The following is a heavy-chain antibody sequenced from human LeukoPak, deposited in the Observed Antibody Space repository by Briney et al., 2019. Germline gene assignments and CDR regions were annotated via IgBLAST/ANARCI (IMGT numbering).Heavy chain of an antibody. J-gene: IGHJ4*02. V-gene: IGHV3-15*01. CDR2: IKSKTDGGTT. CDR1: GFTFSNAW. D-gene: IGHD5-18*01. CDR3: TTDLNYSYGTKFDY. Sequence: GGSLRLSCAASGFTFSNAWMSWVRQAPGKGLEWVGRIKSKTDGGTTDYAAPVKGRFTISRDDSKNTLYLQTNSLKTEDTAVYYCTTDLNYSYGTKFDYWGQGTLVTVSS.